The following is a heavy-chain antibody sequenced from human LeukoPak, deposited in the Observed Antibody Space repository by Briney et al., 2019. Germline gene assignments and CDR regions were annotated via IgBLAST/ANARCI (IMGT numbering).Heavy chain of an antibody. J-gene: IGHJ5*02. V-gene: IGHV3-30*04. Sequence: GGSLRLSCAASGFTFSSYAMHWVRQAPGKGLEWVAVISYDGSNKYYADSVKGRFTISRDNSKNTLYLQMNSLRAEDTAVYYCARDATADYYDSSGYTYNWFDPWGQGTLVTVSS. CDR3: ARDATADYYDSSGYTYNWFDP. CDR1: GFTFSSYA. CDR2: ISYDGSNK. D-gene: IGHD3-22*01.